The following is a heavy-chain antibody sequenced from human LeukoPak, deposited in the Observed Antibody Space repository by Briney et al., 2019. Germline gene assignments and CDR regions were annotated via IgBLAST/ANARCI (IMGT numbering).Heavy chain of an antibody. Sequence: ASVKVSCKVSGYTLTELSMHWVRQAPGKGLEWMGGFDPEDGETIYAQKFQGRVTMTEDTSTDTAYMELSSLRSEDTAVYYCARDSRQDIVVVVAAGWFDPWGQGTLVTVSS. CDR3: ARDSRQDIVVVVAAGWFDP. J-gene: IGHJ5*02. CDR1: GYTLTELS. V-gene: IGHV1-24*01. CDR2: FDPEDGET. D-gene: IGHD2-15*01.